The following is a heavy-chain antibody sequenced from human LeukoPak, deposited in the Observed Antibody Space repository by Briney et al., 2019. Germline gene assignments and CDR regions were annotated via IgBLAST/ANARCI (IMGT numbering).Heavy chain of an antibody. V-gene: IGHV3-64*01. CDR3: ARGAQLTDY. Sequence: GGSLRLSCAASGFTFSTYGMHWVRQAPGKGLEYVSGIGLGGDNTYYAKSVKGRFTISRDDSKHMLYLQMDSLRSDDMAVYYCARGAQLTDYWGQGTLVTVSS. CDR1: GFTFSTYG. D-gene: IGHD6-13*01. CDR2: IGLGGDNT. J-gene: IGHJ4*02.